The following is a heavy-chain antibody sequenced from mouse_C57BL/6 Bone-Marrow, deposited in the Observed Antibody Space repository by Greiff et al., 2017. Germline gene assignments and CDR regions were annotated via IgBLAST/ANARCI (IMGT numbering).Heavy chain of an antibody. Sequence: QVQLQQSGAELVKPGASVKLSCKASGYNFPEYTIHWVKQRPGQGLEWIGWFYPGSGSIKYNEKFKDKATLTADKSSSTVYMELCRLTSEGSAVYFCARHEDDYGPCAYWGQGTLVTVSA. V-gene: IGHV1-62-2*01. CDR3: ARHEDDYGPCAY. CDR2: FYPGSGSI. CDR1: GYNFPEYT. J-gene: IGHJ3*01. D-gene: IGHD2-4*01.